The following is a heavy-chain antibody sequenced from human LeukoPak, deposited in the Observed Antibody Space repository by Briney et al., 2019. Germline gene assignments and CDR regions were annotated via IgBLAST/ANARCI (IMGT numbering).Heavy chain of an antibody. D-gene: IGHD3-10*01. CDR2: ISGSGGST. J-gene: IGHJ4*02. V-gene: IGHV3-23*01. CDR3: AKYSRGYGIAYLDS. Sequence: GGSLRLSCEASGFSFGGFAMSWVRQAPGKGPEWVSIISGSGGSTFYADSVRGRFIMSRDNAKNTVYLEMNSLRAEDTAVFYCAKYSRGYGIAYLDSWGLGALVTVSS. CDR1: GFSFGGFA.